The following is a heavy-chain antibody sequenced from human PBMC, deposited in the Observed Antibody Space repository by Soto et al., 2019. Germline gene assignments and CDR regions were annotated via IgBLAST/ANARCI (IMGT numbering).Heavy chain of an antibody. Sequence: ASVKVSCKASGYTFTGYYMHWVRQAPGQGLEWMGIINPSGGSTSYAQKFQGRVTMTRDTSTSTVYMELSSLRSEDTAVYYCARDIRHYYDSSGYHYYYYYGMDVWGQGTTVTVS. D-gene: IGHD3-22*01. J-gene: IGHJ6*02. CDR3: ARDIRHYYDSSGYHYYYYYGMDV. CDR1: GYTFTGYY. CDR2: INPSGGST. V-gene: IGHV1-46*01.